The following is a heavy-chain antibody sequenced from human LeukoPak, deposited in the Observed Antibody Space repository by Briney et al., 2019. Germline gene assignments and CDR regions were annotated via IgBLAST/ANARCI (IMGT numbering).Heavy chain of an antibody. CDR3: ASLTTIYSWFDP. CDR1: GYSISSGYY. CDR2: IYYSGST. D-gene: IGHD4-17*01. J-gene: IGHJ5*02. Sequence: SETLSLTCAVSGYSISSGYYWGWIRQPPGKGLEWIGSIYYSGSTYYNPSLKSRITISVDTSKNQFSLKLSSVTAADTAVYYCASLTTIYSWFDPWGQGILVTVSS. V-gene: IGHV4-38-2*01.